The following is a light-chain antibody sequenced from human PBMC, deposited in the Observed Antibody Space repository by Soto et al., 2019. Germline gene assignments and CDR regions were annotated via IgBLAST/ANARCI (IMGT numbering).Light chain of an antibody. CDR3: QQYGNTPPNA. CDR1: QTIIGNY. Sequence: DIVLTQSPGTLPLSPGERATLSCRATQTIIGNYLAWYQQKPGQAPRVLIHGASSRATGIPDRFSGSGSGTDFTLTISRLEPEDFAVYFCQQYGNTPPNAFGQGTKVDIK. V-gene: IGKV3-20*01. CDR2: GAS. J-gene: IGKJ2*01.